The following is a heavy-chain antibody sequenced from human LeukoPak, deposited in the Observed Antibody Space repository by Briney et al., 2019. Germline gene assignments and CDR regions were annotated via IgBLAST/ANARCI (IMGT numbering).Heavy chain of an antibody. CDR3: ARERSWGSSGDFDY. CDR1: GGSISSGGYY. V-gene: IGHV4-31*03. Sequence: PSQTLSLTCTVSGGSISSGGYYWSWIRQHPGKGLEWIGYIYYSGSTYYNPSLKSRVTISVDTSKNQFSLKLSSVTAADTAVYYCARERSWGSSGDFDYWGQGTLVTVSS. J-gene: IGHJ4*02. CDR2: IYYSGST. D-gene: IGHD2-15*01.